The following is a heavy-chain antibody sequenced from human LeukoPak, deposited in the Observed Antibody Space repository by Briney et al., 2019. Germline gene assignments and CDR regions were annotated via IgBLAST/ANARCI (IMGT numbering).Heavy chain of an antibody. CDR1: GFTFSSYA. D-gene: IGHD6-19*01. Sequence: GGSLRLSCSASGFTFSSYAIHWVRQAPGKGLEYVSGISNNGGSTYYADSVKGRFTISRDNAKSTLYLQMSSLRVEDTAVYYCVKALSGWYPRKLFDYWGQGTLVTVSS. J-gene: IGHJ4*02. CDR2: ISNNGGST. V-gene: IGHV3-64D*09. CDR3: VKALSGWYPRKLFDY.